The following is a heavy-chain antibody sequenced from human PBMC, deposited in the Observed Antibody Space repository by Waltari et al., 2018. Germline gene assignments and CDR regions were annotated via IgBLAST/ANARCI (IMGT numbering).Heavy chain of an antibody. CDR3: ARGINNGYSFDY. J-gene: IGHJ4*02. CDR1: GFNFSTPP. Sequence: EVQLLESGGGLIQPGGSLRLPCVGSGFNFSTPPMAWVRQAPGRGLVWVSAISRSGVTTYYPDSLKGRVTISRDNSKNTLYLEVSSLRAEDTAVYYCARGINNGYSFDYWGLGTLVSVSS. D-gene: IGHD5-18*01. CDR2: ISRSGVTT. V-gene: IGHV3-23*01.